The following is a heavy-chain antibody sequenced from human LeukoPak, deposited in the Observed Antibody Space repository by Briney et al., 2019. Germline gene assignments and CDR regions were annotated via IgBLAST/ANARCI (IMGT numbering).Heavy chain of an antibody. Sequence: GRSLRLSCAASGFTFSSYAMHWVRQAPGKGLEWVAVISYDGSNKYYADSVKGRFTISRDNSKNTLYLQMNSLRAEDTAVYYCARDRCSSTSCYWSSYNWFDPWGQGTLVTVSS. D-gene: IGHD2-2*01. J-gene: IGHJ5*02. CDR2: ISYDGSNK. CDR3: ARDRCSSTSCYWSSYNWFDP. V-gene: IGHV3-30-3*01. CDR1: GFTFSSYA.